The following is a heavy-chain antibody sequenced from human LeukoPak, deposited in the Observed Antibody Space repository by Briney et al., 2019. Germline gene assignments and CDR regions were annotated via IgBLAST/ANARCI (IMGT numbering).Heavy chain of an antibody. CDR1: GFIFSSYA. Sequence: PGGSLRLSCTASGFIFSSYAMTWVRQAPGKGLEWVSGIDSSGGVTYYAESVRGRFTISRDNSKNTLYLQMNDLGAEDTAVYYCAKASWAGVTTTYFAYWAQGILVTVSS. V-gene: IGHV3-23*05. D-gene: IGHD1-26*01. CDR2: IDSSGGVT. CDR3: AKASWAGVTTTYFAY. J-gene: IGHJ4*02.